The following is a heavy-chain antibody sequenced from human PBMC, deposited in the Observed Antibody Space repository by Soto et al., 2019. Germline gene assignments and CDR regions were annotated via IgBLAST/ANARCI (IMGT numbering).Heavy chain of an antibody. CDR3: ASRKNGMDV. V-gene: IGHV1-69*06. Sequence: GASVKVSCKASGGTFSSYAISWVRQAPGQGLEWMGGINPIFGGTNYAQKFQGWVTITADTSTSTAYMELSRLRSDDTAVYYCASRKNGMDVWGQGTTVTVSS. CDR2: INPIFGGT. J-gene: IGHJ6*02. CDR1: GGTFSSYA.